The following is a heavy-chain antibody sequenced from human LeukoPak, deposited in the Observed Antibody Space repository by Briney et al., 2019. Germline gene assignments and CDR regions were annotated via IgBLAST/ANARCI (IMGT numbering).Heavy chain of an antibody. J-gene: IGHJ6*02. V-gene: IGHV3-9*01. Sequence: PGGSLRLSCAASGFTFDDYAMHWVRQAPGKGLEWVSGVSWNSGSIGYADSVKGRFTISRDNARNSLYLQMNSLRAEDTALYYCAKAISSGWSLYGMDVWGQGTSVTVSS. CDR3: AKAISSGWSLYGMDV. CDR1: GFTFDDYA. CDR2: VSWNSGSI. D-gene: IGHD6-19*01.